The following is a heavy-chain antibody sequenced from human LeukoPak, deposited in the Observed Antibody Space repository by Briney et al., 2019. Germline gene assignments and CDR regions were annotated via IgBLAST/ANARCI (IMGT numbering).Heavy chain of an antibody. D-gene: IGHD6-13*01. CDR3: ARGYSSSWYGALWGGSDLDY. CDR2: ISSGSTI. V-gene: IGHV3-48*03. Sequence: GGSLRLSCAASGFTFSSYEMNWVRQAPGKGLEWVSYISSGSTIYYADSVKGRFTISRDNAKNSLYLQMNSLRAEDTAVYYCARGYSSSWYGALWGGSDLDYWGQGTLVTVSS. CDR1: GFTFSSYE. J-gene: IGHJ4*02.